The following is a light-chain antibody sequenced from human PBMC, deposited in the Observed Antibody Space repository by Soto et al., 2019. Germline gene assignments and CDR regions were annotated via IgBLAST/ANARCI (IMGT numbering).Light chain of an antibody. CDR1: QYISNY. CDR2: DAS. V-gene: IGKV1-33*01. Sequence: DIQMTQSPSSLSASVGDRGTITCQASQYISNYLNWYQQKPGKAPKLLIYDASNLETGVPSRFSGSGSGTDFTFTISSLQPEDIATYYCQQGLTFGGGTKVEIK. CDR3: QQGLT. J-gene: IGKJ4*01.